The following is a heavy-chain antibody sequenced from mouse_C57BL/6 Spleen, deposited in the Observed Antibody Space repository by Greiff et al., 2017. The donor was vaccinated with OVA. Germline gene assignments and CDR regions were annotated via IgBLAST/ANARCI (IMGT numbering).Heavy chain of an antibody. CDR3: ARGDYGSSYGYFDV. CDR2: FHPYNDDT. D-gene: IGHD1-1*01. CDR1: GYTFTTYP. Sequence: VQLQQSGAELVKPGASVKMSCKASGYTFTTYPIEWMKQNHGKSLEWIGNFHPYNDDTTYNEKFKGKATLTVEKSSSTVYLERSRLTSDDSAVYYCARGDYGSSYGYFDVWGTGTTVTVSS. J-gene: IGHJ1*03. V-gene: IGHV1-47*01.